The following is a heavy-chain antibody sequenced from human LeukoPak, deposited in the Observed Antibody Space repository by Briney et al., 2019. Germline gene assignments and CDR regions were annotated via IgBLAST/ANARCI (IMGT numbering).Heavy chain of an antibody. CDR1: GFTFSSYW. J-gene: IGHJ4*02. D-gene: IGHD2-2*01. CDR2: IRYDGNNK. CDR3: AKELGGSTSFDY. V-gene: IGHV3-30*02. Sequence: TGGSLRLSCAASGFTFSSYWMHWVRQAPGKGLEWVAFIRYDGNNKYYADSVKGRFTISRDNSKNTLYLQMNSLRAEDTAVYYCAKELGGSTSFDYWGQGTLVTVSS.